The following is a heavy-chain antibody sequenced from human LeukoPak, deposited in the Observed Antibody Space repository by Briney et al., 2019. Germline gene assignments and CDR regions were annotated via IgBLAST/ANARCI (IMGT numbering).Heavy chain of an antibody. CDR1: GYTFTGYG. CDR2: ISAYNGNT. Sequence: ASVKVPCKASGYTFTGYGISWVRQAPGQGLEWMGWISAYNGNTNYAQKLQGRVTMTTDTSTSTAYMELRSLRSDDTAVYYCARDLWQHLVRGRAMDVWGKGTTVTVSS. CDR3: ARDLWQHLVRGRAMDV. J-gene: IGHJ6*03. V-gene: IGHV1-18*04. D-gene: IGHD6-13*01.